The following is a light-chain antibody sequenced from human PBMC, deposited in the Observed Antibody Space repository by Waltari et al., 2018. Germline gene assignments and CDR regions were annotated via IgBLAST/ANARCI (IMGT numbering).Light chain of an antibody. CDR1: QSISNW. V-gene: IGKV1-5*03. J-gene: IGKJ4*01. CDR3: QQYNSYSLLT. Sequence: DIQMTQSPFTLSASVGDRVIITCRASQSISNWLAWYQHKPGKAPKLLIYKASTLASGDPSRFSGSGSGTDFSLTISSLQPDDFATYYCQQYNSYSLLTFGGGTKVEIK. CDR2: KAS.